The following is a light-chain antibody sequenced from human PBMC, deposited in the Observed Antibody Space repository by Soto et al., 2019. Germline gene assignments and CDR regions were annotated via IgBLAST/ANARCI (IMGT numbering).Light chain of an antibody. V-gene: IGKV3-20*01. Sequence: EIVLTQSPGTLSLCPGARATLSCRASQTLTGNFLAWYHQKPGHAPRLLIHSASSRATGIPDRFSASGSGTDFTLTISRLEPEDLAVYYCQQYSASPRTFGQGTRVEIK. CDR3: QQYSASPRT. J-gene: IGKJ1*01. CDR2: SAS. CDR1: QTLTGNF.